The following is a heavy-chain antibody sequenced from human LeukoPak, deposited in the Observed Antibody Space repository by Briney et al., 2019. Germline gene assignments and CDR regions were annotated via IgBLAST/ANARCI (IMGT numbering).Heavy chain of an antibody. Sequence: GGSLRLSCAAPGFTFSSYSMNWVRQAPGKGLEWVSSISSSSSYIYYADSVKGRFTISRDNAKNSLYLQMNSLRAEDTAVYYCAQGPYIWYFDLWGRGTLVTVSS. CDR2: ISSSSSYI. V-gene: IGHV3-21*01. D-gene: IGHD2-2*02. J-gene: IGHJ2*01. CDR1: GFTFSSYS. CDR3: AQGPYIWYFDL.